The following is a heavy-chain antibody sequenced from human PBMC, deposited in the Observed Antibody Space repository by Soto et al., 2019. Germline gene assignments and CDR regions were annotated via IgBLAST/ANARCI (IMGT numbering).Heavy chain of an antibody. CDR1: GFTFSSYA. Sequence: LRLSCAASGFTFSSYAMHWVRQAPGKGLEWVAVISYDGSNKYYADSVKGRFTISRDNSKNTLYLQMNSLRAENTAVYYCARENYTAMFDYWGQGNLVTVSS. CDR2: ISYDGSNK. V-gene: IGHV3-30-3*01. D-gene: IGHD5-18*01. CDR3: ARENYTAMFDY. J-gene: IGHJ4*02.